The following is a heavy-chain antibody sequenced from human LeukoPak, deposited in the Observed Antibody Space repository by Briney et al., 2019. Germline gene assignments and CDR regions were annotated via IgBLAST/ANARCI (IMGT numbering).Heavy chain of an antibody. CDR1: GGSISSSSYY. CDR3: ARGNWFDP. Sequence: SETLSLTCTVSGGSISSSSYYWNWIRQPAGKGLEWIGRFYTSGSTDYNPSLKSRVTISLDTSKNQFSLKLSSVTAADTAVYFCARGNWFDPWGQGTLVTVSS. J-gene: IGHJ5*02. V-gene: IGHV4-61*02. CDR2: FYTSGST.